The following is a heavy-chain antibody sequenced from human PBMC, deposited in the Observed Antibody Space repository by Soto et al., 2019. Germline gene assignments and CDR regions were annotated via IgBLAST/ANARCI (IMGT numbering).Heavy chain of an antibody. V-gene: IGHV3-74*01. CDR1: GFTVSSNY. CDR2: INPDGSRT. D-gene: IGHD4-17*01. J-gene: IGHJ4*01. Sequence: GGSLRLSCAASGFTVSSNYMSWVRQAPGKGLEWVSRINPDGSRTSYADSVKGRFTISRDNAKNTLYLQMNSLGADDTAVYYCARVAVTTYYFDYWGHGTLVTVS. CDR3: ARVAVTTYYFDY.